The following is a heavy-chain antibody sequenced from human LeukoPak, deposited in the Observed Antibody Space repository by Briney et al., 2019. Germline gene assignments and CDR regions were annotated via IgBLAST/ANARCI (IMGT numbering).Heavy chain of an antibody. D-gene: IGHD3-10*01. CDR1: GFTFSSYG. Sequence: GGTLRLSCAASGFTFSSYGMSWVRQAPGKGLEWVSAISGSGGSTYYADSVKGRFTISRDNSKNTLYLQMNSLRAEDTAVYYCAKGPGEWYYYYMDVWGKGTTVTISS. CDR3: AKGPGEWYYYYMDV. J-gene: IGHJ6*03. CDR2: ISGSGGST. V-gene: IGHV3-23*01.